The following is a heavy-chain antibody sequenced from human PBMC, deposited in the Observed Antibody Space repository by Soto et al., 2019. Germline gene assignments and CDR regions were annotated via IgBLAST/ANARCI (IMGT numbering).Heavy chain of an antibody. CDR3: ARSQGSSTSLEIYYYYYYGMDV. V-gene: IGHV1-69*13. CDR1: GGTFGSYA. CDR2: IIPIPGTA. Sequence: GASLKVSCKASGGTFGSYAISWVRQAPGQGLEWMGGIIPIPGTANYAQKFQGRVTIAADESTSTAYMELSSLRSEDTAVYYCARSQGSSTSLEIYYYYYYGMDVWGQGTTVTVSS. J-gene: IGHJ6*02. D-gene: IGHD2-2*01.